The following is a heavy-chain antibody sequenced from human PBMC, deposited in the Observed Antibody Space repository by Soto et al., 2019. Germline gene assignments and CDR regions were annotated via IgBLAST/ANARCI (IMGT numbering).Heavy chain of an antibody. Sequence: GGSLRLSCAASGFTFSSYAMHWVRQAPGKGLEYVSAISSNGGSTYYANSVKGRFTISRDNSKNTLYLQMGSLRAEDMAVYYCARDSHSNYDFWSGYYYYYYYYMDVWGKGTTVTVSS. CDR3: ARDSHSNYDFWSGYYYYYYYYMDV. V-gene: IGHV3-64*01. CDR2: ISSNGGST. CDR1: GFTFSSYA. J-gene: IGHJ6*03. D-gene: IGHD3-3*01.